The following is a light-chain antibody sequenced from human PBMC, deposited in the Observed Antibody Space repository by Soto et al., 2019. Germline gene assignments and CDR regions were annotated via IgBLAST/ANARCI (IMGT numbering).Light chain of an antibody. CDR3: SSYAGSNNLV. J-gene: IGLJ2*01. Sequence: QSVLTQPPSASGSPGQSVTISCTGTSSDIGGYNYVSWYQQHPGKAPKLMIYEVSKRPSGVPDRFSGSKSGNTASLTVSGLQAEDEDDYYCSSYAGSNNLVFGGGTKLTAL. CDR1: SSDIGGYNY. V-gene: IGLV2-8*01. CDR2: EVS.